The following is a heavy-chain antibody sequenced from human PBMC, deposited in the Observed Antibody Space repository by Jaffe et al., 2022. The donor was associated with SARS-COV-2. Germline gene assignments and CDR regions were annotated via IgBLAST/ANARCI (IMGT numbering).Heavy chain of an antibody. Sequence: QVQLVESGGGVVQPGRSLRLSCAASGFTFRNYAIHWVRQAPGKGLEWVALLSYDGSTAYFSDSVKGRFTFSRDISKNTLYLQMSTMRPEDTAVYYCARDNGGLRYFDDFDYWGQGTLVTVSS. J-gene: IGHJ4*02. V-gene: IGHV3-30*04. CDR2: LSYDGSTA. CDR1: GFTFRNYA. D-gene: IGHD3-9*01. CDR3: ARDNGGLRYFDDFDY.